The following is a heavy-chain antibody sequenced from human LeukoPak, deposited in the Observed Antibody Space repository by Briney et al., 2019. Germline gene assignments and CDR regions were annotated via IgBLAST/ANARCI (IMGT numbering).Heavy chain of an antibody. CDR1: GFSLSTSGVG. D-gene: IGHD4-11*01. J-gene: IGHJ4*02. CDR3: VHRRIYSPFDY. CDR2: IYWDDDK. Sequence: SGPKLVKPTHTLTLTCTFSGFSLSTSGVGVGWIRQPPGKALEWLALIYWDDDKRYNSSLKSRLTITQDTSKHQVVLTMTNVDPVDTATYYCVHRRIYSPFDYWGQGALVTVSS. V-gene: IGHV2-5*02.